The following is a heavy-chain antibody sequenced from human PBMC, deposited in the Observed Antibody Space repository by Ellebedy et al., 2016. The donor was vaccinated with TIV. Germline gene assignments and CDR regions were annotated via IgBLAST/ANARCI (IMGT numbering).Heavy chain of an antibody. J-gene: IGHJ4*02. V-gene: IGHV1-2*02. CDR2: INPNSGGT. CDR1: GYTFTGYY. D-gene: IGHD3-10*01. CDR3: ARDVGFGELMIDY. Sequence: AASVKVSCKASGYTFTGYYMHWARQAPGQGLEWMGWINPNSGGTNSAQKFQGRVTMTRDTSISTAYMARSRLRSDDTAVYYCARDVGFGELMIDYWGQGTLVTVSS.